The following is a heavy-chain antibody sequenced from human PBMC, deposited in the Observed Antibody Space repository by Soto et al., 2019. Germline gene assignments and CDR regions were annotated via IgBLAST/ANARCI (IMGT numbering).Heavy chain of an antibody. D-gene: IGHD2-8*02. CDR2: INTGSGYT. V-gene: IGHV1-18*01. CDR3: VRDRVYTGGSDADY. Sequence: TVRVSCKTSGYTFSNYAISWVRQAPGQGLEWMGWINTGSGYTNYAHDRVTMTKDASTYTAYLEVTILRSDDTAIYYCVRDRVYTGGSDADYWGHGTLVTVSS. J-gene: IGHJ4*01. CDR1: GYTFSNYA.